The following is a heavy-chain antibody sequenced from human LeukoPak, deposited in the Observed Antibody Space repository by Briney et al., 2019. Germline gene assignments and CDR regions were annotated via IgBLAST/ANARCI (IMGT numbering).Heavy chain of an antibody. V-gene: IGHV3-23*01. Sequence: QTGGSLRLSCAASGFTFTTYWMSWVRQAPGKGLEWVSAISGSGGSTYYADSVKGRFTIFRDNSKNTLYLQMNSLRAEDTAVYYCAKQKGRAVRGVQSDWGQGTLVTVSS. CDR3: AKQKGRAVRGVQSD. D-gene: IGHD3-10*01. CDR1: GFTFTTYW. J-gene: IGHJ4*02. CDR2: ISGSGGST.